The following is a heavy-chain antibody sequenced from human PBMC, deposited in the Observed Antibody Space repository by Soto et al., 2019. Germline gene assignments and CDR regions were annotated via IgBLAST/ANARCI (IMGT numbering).Heavy chain of an antibody. V-gene: IGHV5-51*01. CDR3: ARETASYCTNGVCFTTGIAVAYFDY. D-gene: IGHD2-8*01. CDR2: IYPGDSDT. CDR1: GYSFTSYW. J-gene: IGHJ4*02. Sequence: GESLKISCKGSGYSFTSYWIGWVRQMPGKGLGWMGIIYPGDSDTRYSPSFQGQVTISADKSISTAYLQWSSLKASDTAMYYCARETASYCTNGVCFTTGIAVAYFDYWGQGTLVTVSS.